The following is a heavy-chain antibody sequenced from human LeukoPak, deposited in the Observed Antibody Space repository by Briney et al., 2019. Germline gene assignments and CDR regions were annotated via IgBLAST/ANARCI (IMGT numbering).Heavy chain of an antibody. CDR3: ASHANSWSYHFDY. Sequence: ASVKVSCKASGGTFSSYTISWVRQAPGQGLEWMGRIIPILGIANYAQKFQGRVTITADKSTSTAYMELSSLRSEDTAVYYCASHANSWSYHFDYWGQGTLVTVSS. CDR2: IIPILGIA. J-gene: IGHJ4*02. CDR1: GGTFSSYT. V-gene: IGHV1-69*02. D-gene: IGHD1-26*01.